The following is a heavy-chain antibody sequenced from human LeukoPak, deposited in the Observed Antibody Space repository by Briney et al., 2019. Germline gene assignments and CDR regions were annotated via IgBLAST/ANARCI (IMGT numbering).Heavy chain of an antibody. D-gene: IGHD6-13*01. CDR2: IYYSGST. CDR3: ARDRFGYSSSWYIISY. CDR1: GGSISSYY. J-gene: IGHJ4*02. V-gene: IGHV4-59*01. Sequence: SETLSLTCTVSGGSISSYYWSWIRQPPGKGLEWIGYIYYSGSTNYNPSLKSRVTISVDTSKNQFSLKLSSVTAADTAIYYCARDRFGYSSSWYIISYWGQGTLVTASS.